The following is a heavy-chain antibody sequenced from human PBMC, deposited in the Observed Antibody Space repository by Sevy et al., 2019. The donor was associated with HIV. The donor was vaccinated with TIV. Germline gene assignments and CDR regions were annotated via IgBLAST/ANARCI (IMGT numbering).Heavy chain of an antibody. D-gene: IGHD2-2*01. CDR3: ARGVTTLYYYSYIDV. Sequence: SETLSLTCTVSAGSISSYYWSWIRQPAGKRLEWIGRIFTSGRTNYNPYLKSRVTMSIDTSKNQFSLNLSSVTAADTAVYYCARGVTTLYYYSYIDVWGKGTTVTVSS. J-gene: IGHJ6*03. V-gene: IGHV4-4*07. CDR1: AGSISSYY. CDR2: IFTSGRT.